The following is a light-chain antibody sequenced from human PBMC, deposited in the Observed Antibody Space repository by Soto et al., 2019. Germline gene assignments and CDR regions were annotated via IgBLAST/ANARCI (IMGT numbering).Light chain of an antibody. V-gene: IGLV2-14*01. Sequence: QSALTQPASVSGSPGQSITISCTGTSSDVGGYNYVSWYQQHPGKAPKLMIYEVSNRPSGVSNRFSGSKSGNTASLTISGLQAEDEADYYCSSYTSSSTPWVFGTATNLTVL. CDR3: SSYTSSSTPWV. CDR2: EVS. J-gene: IGLJ1*01. CDR1: SSDVGGYNY.